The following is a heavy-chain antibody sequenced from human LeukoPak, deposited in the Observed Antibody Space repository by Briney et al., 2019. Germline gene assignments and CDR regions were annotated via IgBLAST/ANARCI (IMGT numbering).Heavy chain of an antibody. CDR1: GVSDITGDFS. CDR3: AAMTIVRAVPSDY. Sequence: SETLSLTCVVSGVSDITGDFSWSWIRQPPGKGLEWLGYVYFSGSTYYNPSLKSRVSISLDMSKRDFSLKLTSVTAADTAVYYCAAMTIVRAVPSDYWGQGALVTVSS. V-gene: IGHV4-30-4*07. CDR2: VYFSGST. J-gene: IGHJ4*02. D-gene: IGHD3-22*01.